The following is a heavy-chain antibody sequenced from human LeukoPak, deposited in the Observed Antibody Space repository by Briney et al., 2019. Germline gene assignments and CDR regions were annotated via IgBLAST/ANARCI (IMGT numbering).Heavy chain of an antibody. J-gene: IGHJ6*03. V-gene: IGHV4-34*01. CDR2: INHNGST. Sequence: SETLSLTCAIYSGSFSGYYWSWIRQPPGKGLEWIGEINHNGSTNYNPSLKSRVTISVDTSKNQFSLKLSSVTAADTAVYYCARGRVSSSTWYSTYYYYFYMDVWGKGTTVTVSS. CDR1: SGSFSGYY. D-gene: IGHD6-13*01. CDR3: ARGRVSSSTWYSTYYYYFYMDV.